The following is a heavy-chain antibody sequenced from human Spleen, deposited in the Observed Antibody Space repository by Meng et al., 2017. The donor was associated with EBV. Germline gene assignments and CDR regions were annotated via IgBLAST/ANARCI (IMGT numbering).Heavy chain of an antibody. CDR3: TTDQRGYYYDSSGYRIIDY. CDR1: GFTFINAW. CDR2: IKSKTDGGTT. D-gene: IGHD3-22*01. Sequence: EVQLVESXXGXVXXGGXLSLSCAASGFTFINAWMSWVRQAPGKGLEWVDRIKSKTDGGTTDYAAPVKGRFTISRDDSKNTLYLQMNSLKTEDTAVYYCTTDQRGYYYDSSGYRIIDYWGQGPLVTVAS. V-gene: IGHV3-15*01. J-gene: IGHJ4*02.